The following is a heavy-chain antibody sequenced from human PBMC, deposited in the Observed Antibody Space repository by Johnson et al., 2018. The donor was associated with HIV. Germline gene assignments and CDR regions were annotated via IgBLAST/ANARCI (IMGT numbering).Heavy chain of an antibody. CDR2: ISFDESNY. D-gene: IGHD5-18*01. J-gene: IGHJ3*02. V-gene: IGHV3-30-3*01. CDR3: ARDLDTAMVTCAFDI. Sequence: QVQLVESGGGVVQPGRSLRLSCTASGFTFSNYAMHWVRQAPGKGLEWVAVISFDESNYYYADSVTGRLIISRDNSKNSLYLQMNSLRAEDTALYYCARDLDTAMVTCAFDIWGQGTMVTVSS. CDR1: GFTFSNYA.